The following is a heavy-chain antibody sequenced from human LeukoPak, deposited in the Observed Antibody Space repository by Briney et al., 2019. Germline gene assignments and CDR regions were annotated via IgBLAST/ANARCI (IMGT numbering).Heavy chain of an antibody. CDR3: ARGSDTGAGDY. D-gene: IGHD5-18*01. CDR2: IIPIFGTA. J-gene: IGHJ4*02. V-gene: IGHV1-69*13. Sequence: SVKVSCKASRGTFSSYAISWVRQAPGQRLEWRGGIIPIFGTANYAQKFQGRVTITADESTSTAYMELSSLRSEDTAVYYCARGSDTGAGDYWGQGTLVTVSS. CDR1: RGTFSSYA.